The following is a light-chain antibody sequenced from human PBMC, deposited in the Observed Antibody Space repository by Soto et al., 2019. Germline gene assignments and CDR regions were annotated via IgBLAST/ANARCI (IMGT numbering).Light chain of an antibody. V-gene: IGKV1-39*01. CDR2: AVS. J-gene: IGKJ5*01. Sequence: DIQMTQSPSSLSESVGDRVTITCRASQSISSYLNWYQQKPGKAPKLLIYAVSSLHSGVPSRFSGSGSGTDFTLTISGLQPEDFGAYYCQQTYTTLSTCGQGTRLEI. CDR3: QQTYTTLST. CDR1: QSISSY.